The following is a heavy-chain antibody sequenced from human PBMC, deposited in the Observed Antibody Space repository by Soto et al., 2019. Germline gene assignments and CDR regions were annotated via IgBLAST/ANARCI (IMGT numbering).Heavy chain of an antibody. Sequence: SETLSLTCTVSGGSISSGDYYWSWIRQPPGKGLEWIGYIYYSGSTYYNPSLKSRVTISVDTSKNQFSLKLSSVTAADTAVYYCASLGIAVAVPYYFDYWGQGTLVTVSS. D-gene: IGHD6-19*01. CDR1: GGSISSGDYY. CDR2: IYYSGST. J-gene: IGHJ4*02. CDR3: ASLGIAVAVPYYFDY. V-gene: IGHV4-30-4*01.